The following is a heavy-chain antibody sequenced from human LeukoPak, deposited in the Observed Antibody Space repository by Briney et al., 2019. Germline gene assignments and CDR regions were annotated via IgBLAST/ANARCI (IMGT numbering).Heavy chain of an antibody. CDR2: ISGSGGST. V-gene: IGHV3-23*01. J-gene: IGHJ4*02. CDR3: AKALYYYDSSGYYPFDY. CDR1: GFTFSSYA. D-gene: IGHD3-22*01. Sequence: QPGGSLRLSCAASGFTFSSYAMSWVRQAPGKGLEWVSAISGSGGSTYYADSVKGRFTLSRDNSKNTLYLQMNSLRAEDTAVYYCAKALYYYDSSGYYPFDYWGQGTLVTVSS.